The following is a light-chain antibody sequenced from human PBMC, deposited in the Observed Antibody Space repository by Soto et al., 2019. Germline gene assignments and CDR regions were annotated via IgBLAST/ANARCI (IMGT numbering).Light chain of an antibody. J-gene: IGKJ5*01. V-gene: IGKV1-12*01. CDR2: DAS. Sequence: RASQGISSWLAWYQQKPGKAPKLLIYDASSLESGVPSRFSGSGSGTDFTLTISSPEPEDSAIYYCQQRATRVTFGQGTRLEIK. CDR1: QGISSW. CDR3: QQRATRVT.